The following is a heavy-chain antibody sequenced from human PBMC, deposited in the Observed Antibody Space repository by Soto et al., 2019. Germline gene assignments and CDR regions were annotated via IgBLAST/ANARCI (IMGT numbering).Heavy chain of an antibody. CDR2: ISASGTQV. Sequence: GGSLRLSCAASGFTFNDKAMSWVRQAPGKGLEWISVISASGTQVYYADSVKGRFTISRDNSNNTLYLQMNSLRVEDTAEYYCAKGGGSGYFAYHYIDVWGKGTTVTVSS. D-gene: IGHD3-3*01. V-gene: IGHV3-23*01. J-gene: IGHJ6*03. CDR3: AKGGGSGYFAYHYIDV. CDR1: GFTFNDKA.